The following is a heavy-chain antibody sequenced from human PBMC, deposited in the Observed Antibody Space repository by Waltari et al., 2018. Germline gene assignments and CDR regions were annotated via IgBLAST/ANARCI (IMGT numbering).Heavy chain of an antibody. CDR2: INTDGSTT. D-gene: IGHD7-27*01. V-gene: IGHV3-74*01. CDR3: ARVNWGSLDY. J-gene: IGHJ4*02. Sequence: EVQLVESGGGLVQPGGSLRLSCAASGFTFSRYWMSWVRQAPGKGLVWVSQINTDGSTTRYADSVKGRFTISRDNAKNTLYLQVNSLRAEDTAVYYCARVNWGSLDYWGQGTLVTVSS. CDR1: GFTFSRYW.